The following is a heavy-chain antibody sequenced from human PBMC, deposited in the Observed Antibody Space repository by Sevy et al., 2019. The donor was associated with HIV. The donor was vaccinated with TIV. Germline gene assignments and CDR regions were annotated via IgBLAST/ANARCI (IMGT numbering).Heavy chain of an antibody. Sequence: GGSLRLSCSASGFTFSSYAMHWVRQAPGKGLEYVSAISSNGGSTYYADSVKGRFTISRDNSKNTLYLQMSSLRAEDTAAYYCARRDGYNYEDYWGQGTLVTVSS. CDR1: GFTFSSYA. J-gene: IGHJ4*02. CDR2: ISSNGGST. D-gene: IGHD5-12*01. CDR3: ARRDGYNYEDY. V-gene: IGHV3-64D*06.